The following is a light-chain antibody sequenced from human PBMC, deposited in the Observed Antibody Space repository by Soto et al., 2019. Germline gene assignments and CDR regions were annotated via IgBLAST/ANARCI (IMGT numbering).Light chain of an antibody. CDR2: EVT. J-gene: IGLJ1*01. Sequence: QSVLTQPASVSGSPGQSITISCTGSSSDVGAYHFVSWYQHHPGKAPKLILYEVTARPSGVSSRFSDSKSGNTASLTISGLQADDEATYYCSSYTTSNTPYVFGTGTKV. V-gene: IGLV2-14*01. CDR3: SSYTTSNTPYV. CDR1: SSDVGAYHF.